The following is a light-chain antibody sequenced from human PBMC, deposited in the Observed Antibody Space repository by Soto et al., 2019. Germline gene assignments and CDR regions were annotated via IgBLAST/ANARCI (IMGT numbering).Light chain of an antibody. J-gene: IGKJ5*01. V-gene: IGKV3-11*01. CDR3: QQRSNWPPIT. CDR1: QSVSSY. Sequence: EIVLTQSPATLSLSPGERATLSCRASQSVSSYLAWYQQKPGQAPRLLIYDASNRATGIPARFSGSGSGTDFTLTISRLEPEDFAVYYCQQRSNWPPITFGQGTRREIK. CDR2: DAS.